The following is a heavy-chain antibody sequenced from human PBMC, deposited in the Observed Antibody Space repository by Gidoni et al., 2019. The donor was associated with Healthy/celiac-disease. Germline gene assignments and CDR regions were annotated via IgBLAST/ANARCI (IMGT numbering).Heavy chain of an antibody. D-gene: IGHD3-3*01. CDR3: AKGPRTLRFLEWLPQYYFDY. Sequence: EVQLLESGGGLVQPGGSLRLSCAATGFTFSGYAMSWVRQAPGKGLEWVSAISGSGGSTYYADSVKGRFTISRDNSKNTLYLQMNSLRAEDTAVYYCAKGPRTLRFLEWLPQYYFDYWGQGTLVTVSS. V-gene: IGHV3-23*01. J-gene: IGHJ4*02. CDR1: GFTFSGYA. CDR2: ISGSGGST.